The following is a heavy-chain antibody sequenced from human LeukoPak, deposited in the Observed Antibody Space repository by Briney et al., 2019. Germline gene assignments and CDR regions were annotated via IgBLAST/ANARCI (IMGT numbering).Heavy chain of an antibody. V-gene: IGHV1-69*05. D-gene: IGHD5-24*01. Sequence: SVKVSCKASGGTFSSYAISWVRQAPGQGLEWMGGIIPIFGTANYAQTFQGRVTITTDEPTSTAYMEMSSLRSEDTAVYYCARAMSKVEMATIVWGQGTLVTVSS. CDR3: ARAMSKVEMATIV. J-gene: IGHJ4*02. CDR1: GGTFSSYA. CDR2: IIPIFGTA.